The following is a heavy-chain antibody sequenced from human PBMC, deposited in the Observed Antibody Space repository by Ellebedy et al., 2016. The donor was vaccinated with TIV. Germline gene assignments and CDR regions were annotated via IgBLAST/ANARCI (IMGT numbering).Heavy chain of an antibody. V-gene: IGHV3-66*01. CDR2: VYSGGST. CDR1: GFTVSSNY. Sequence: GESLKISCAASGFTVSSNYMSWVRQAPGKGLEWVSVVYSGGSTYYADSVKGRFTISRDNAKNSLYLQMNSLRAEDTAVYYCARDMRRGWGDSFDPWGQGTLVTVSS. J-gene: IGHJ5*02. D-gene: IGHD6-19*01. CDR3: ARDMRRGWGDSFDP.